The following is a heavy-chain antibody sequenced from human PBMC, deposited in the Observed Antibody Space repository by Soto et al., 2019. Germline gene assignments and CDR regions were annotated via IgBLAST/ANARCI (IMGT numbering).Heavy chain of an antibody. D-gene: IGHD3-10*01. V-gene: IGHV4-39*01. CDR2: VYYTGAT. CDR3: ARRESEPPGDMVRGPYYFDS. CDR1: GGSISSPDHH. J-gene: IGHJ4*01. Sequence: PSETLSLTCTVSGGSISSPDHHWEWIRQPPGKGLEWIGDVYYTGATSYNPALQNRVAISVDTSKNQFFLSLESATAADTAVYFCARRESEPPGDMVRGPYYFDSWGHGTLVTVSS.